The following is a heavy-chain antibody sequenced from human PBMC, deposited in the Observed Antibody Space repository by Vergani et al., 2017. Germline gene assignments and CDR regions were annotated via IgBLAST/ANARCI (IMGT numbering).Heavy chain of an antibody. V-gene: IGHV1-2*02. D-gene: IGHD3-9*01. Sequence: QVQLVQSGAEVKKPGASVKVSCKASGYTFTGYYMHWVRQAPGQGLEWMGWINPNSGGTNYAQKFQGRVTMTRDTSISKAYMELSRLRSDDTAVYYCARGRGSLRYFDWLPDNLFDYWGQGTLVTVSS. CDR2: INPNSGGT. CDR3: ARGRGSLRYFDWLPDNLFDY. CDR1: GYTFTGYY. J-gene: IGHJ4*02.